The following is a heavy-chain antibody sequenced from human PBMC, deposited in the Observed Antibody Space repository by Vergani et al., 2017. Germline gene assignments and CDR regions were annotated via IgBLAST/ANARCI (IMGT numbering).Heavy chain of an antibody. CDR3: AKEGGEYCSGGTCYPEY. J-gene: IGHJ4*02. Sequence: QVQLVESGGGVVQPGKSLSLSCETPGFIFSDYVMHWVRQAPGKGLEWVAGIWHVGSNETYVDSVQGRFTISRDNSKNTLYLQMKSLRPEDTAVYYCAKEGGEYCSGGTCYPEYWGQGTLVIVSS. CDR1: GFIFSDYV. CDR2: IWHVGSNE. V-gene: IGHV3-33*03. D-gene: IGHD2-15*01.